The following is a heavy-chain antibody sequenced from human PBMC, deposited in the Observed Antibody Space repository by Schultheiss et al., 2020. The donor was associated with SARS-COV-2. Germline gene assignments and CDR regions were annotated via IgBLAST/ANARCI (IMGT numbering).Heavy chain of an antibody. Sequence: GESLKISCAASGFTFSSYAMSWVRQAPGKGLEWVAVISYDGSNKYYADSVKGRFTISRDNAKNSLYLQMNSLRAEDTAVYYCARLSSGDGVYYGMDVWGQGTTVTVSS. CDR1: GFTFSSYA. CDR2: ISYDGSNK. V-gene: IGHV3-30*03. CDR3: ARLSSGDGVYYGMDV. J-gene: IGHJ6*02. D-gene: IGHD2-21*01.